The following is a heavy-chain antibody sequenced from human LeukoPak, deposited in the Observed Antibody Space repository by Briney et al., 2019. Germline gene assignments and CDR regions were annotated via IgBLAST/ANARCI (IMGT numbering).Heavy chain of an antibody. CDR2: INSDVSST. J-gene: IGHJ4*02. CDR3: APGGPFDS. D-gene: IGHD3-10*01. V-gene: IGHV3-74*01. CDR1: GFTSSSYW. Sequence: GRSLRLSCAASGFTSSSYWMHWVRHAPGKGLVWVSRINSDVSSTSYADSVKGRFTISRDNAKNTLYLQMNSLRAEDTAVYYCAPGGPFDSWGQGTLVTVSS.